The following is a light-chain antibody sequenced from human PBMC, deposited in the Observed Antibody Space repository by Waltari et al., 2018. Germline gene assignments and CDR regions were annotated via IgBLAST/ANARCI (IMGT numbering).Light chain of an antibody. Sequence: DIVLTQTPLSLSVYHGEPASLSCKASPSLMHSDGKNYLYWYLQKPGQSPQLLIYEVSSLFTGVPDRFSGSGSGTDFTLKISRLEAEDVGVYYCMQDINLAITFGQGTRLEIK. CDR2: EVS. CDR3: MQDINLAIT. J-gene: IGKJ5*01. CDR1: PSLMHSDGKNY. V-gene: IGKV2-29*03.